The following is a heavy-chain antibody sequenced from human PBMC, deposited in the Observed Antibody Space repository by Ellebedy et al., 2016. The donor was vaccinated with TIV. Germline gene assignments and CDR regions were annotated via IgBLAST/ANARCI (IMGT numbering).Heavy chain of an antibody. D-gene: IGHD3-16*01. CDR1: GFTVSSNY. V-gene: IGHV3-15*01. J-gene: IGHJ4*02. CDR3: TTGIGRWLLGY. Sequence: GESLKISCAASGFTVSSNYMSWVRQAPGKGLEWVGRIKSKTDGGTTDYAAPVKGRFTISRDDSKNTLYLQMNSLKTEDTAVYYCTTGIGRWLLGYWGQGTLVTVSS. CDR2: IKSKTDGGTT.